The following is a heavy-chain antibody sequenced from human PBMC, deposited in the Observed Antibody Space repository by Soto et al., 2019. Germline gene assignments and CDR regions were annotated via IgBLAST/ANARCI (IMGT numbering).Heavy chain of an antibody. CDR3: ARDLGLIVVVPYMDV. D-gene: IGHD2-2*01. V-gene: IGHV1-3*01. CDR1: GYTFTSYA. Sequence: ASVKVSCKASGYTFTSYAMHWVRQAPGQRLEWMGWINAGNGSTKYSQKFQGRVTITRDTSASTAYMELSSLRSEDTAVYYCARDLGLIVVVPYMDVWGKGTTVTVSS. J-gene: IGHJ6*03. CDR2: INAGNGST.